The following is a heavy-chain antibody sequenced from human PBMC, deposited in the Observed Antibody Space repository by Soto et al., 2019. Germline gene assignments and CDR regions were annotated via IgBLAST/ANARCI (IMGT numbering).Heavy chain of an antibody. CDR3: TRRASSSFYHFDF. Sequence: PGESLKISCQASGYIFTAYWITWVRQMPGKGLEWMATIDPSDSYVDYSPSFRGHVTFSVDRSITTVYLQWNSLKASDSAMYFCTRRASSSFYHFDFWGQGALVTVSS. V-gene: IGHV5-10-1*01. J-gene: IGHJ4*02. D-gene: IGHD2-2*01. CDR1: GYIFTAYW. CDR2: IDPSDSYV.